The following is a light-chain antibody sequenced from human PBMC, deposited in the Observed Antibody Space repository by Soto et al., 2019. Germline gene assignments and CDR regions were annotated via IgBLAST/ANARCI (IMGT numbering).Light chain of an antibody. CDR2: AAS. V-gene: IGKV1-39*01. CDR3: QQSYSTLMYT. Sequence: DIQMTQSPSSLSASVGDRVTITCRASQSISSYLNWYQQKPGKAHELLIYAASSLQSGVPSRFSVSGSGPDFTLTISSLQPEDFATYYCQQSYSTLMYTFGQGTKLEIK. CDR1: QSISSY. J-gene: IGKJ2*01.